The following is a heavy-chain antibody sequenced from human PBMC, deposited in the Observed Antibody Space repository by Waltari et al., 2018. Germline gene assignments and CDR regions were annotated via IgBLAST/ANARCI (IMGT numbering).Heavy chain of an antibody. V-gene: IGHV1-69*04. CDR2: IIPILGIA. J-gene: IGHJ6*03. CDR1: GGTFSSYA. D-gene: IGHD6-13*01. Sequence: QVQLVQSGAEVKKPGSSVKVSCKASGGTFSSYAISWVRQATGQGLEWMGGIIPILGIANYAQKFQGRVTITADESTSTAYMELSSLRSEDTAVYYCARVEWQLVPRYYYMDVWGKGTTVTVSS. CDR3: ARVEWQLVPRYYYMDV.